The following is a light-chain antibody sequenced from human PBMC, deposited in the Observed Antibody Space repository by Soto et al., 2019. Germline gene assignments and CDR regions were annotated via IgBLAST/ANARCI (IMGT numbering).Light chain of an antibody. J-gene: IGKJ1*01. Sequence: EIVLTQSPGTLSLSPGERATLSCRASQSVSSSYLAWYQQKPGQAPRLLIYGASSRATGIPDRFSGSGSRTDFTLTISRLEPEEFAVYYCQQYGSSPWTFGQGTKVEIK. CDR1: QSVSSSY. CDR2: GAS. V-gene: IGKV3-20*01. CDR3: QQYGSSPWT.